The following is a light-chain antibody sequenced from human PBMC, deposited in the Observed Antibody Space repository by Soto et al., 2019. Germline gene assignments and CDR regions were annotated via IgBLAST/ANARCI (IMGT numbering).Light chain of an antibody. Sequence: DIQLTQSPSFLSASVGDRVTITCRASQGISSYLAWYQQKPGKAPKLLIYAASTLQSGVPSRFSASGSGTEFTLTISSLQPEDFATYYCQQAHSFPYTFGQGTKLEIK. V-gene: IGKV1-9*01. CDR3: QQAHSFPYT. J-gene: IGKJ2*01. CDR1: QGISSY. CDR2: AAS.